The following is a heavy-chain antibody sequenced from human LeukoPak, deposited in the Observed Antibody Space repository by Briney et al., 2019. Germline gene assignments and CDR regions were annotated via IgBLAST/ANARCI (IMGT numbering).Heavy chain of an antibody. J-gene: IGHJ5*02. CDR3: AREQECSSTSCYKRAGFDP. D-gene: IGHD2-2*02. CDR2: INHSGST. Sequence: KPSETLSLTCAVYGGSFSGYYWSWIRQPPGKGLEWIGEINHSGSTNYNPSLKSRVTISVDTSKNQFSLKLSSVTAADTAVYYCAREQECSSTSCYKRAGFDPWGQGTLVTVSS. V-gene: IGHV4-34*01. CDR1: GGSFSGYY.